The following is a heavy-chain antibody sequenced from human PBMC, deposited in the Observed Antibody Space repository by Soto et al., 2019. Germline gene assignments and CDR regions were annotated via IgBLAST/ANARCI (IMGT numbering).Heavy chain of an antibody. CDR1: GGTISGYY. J-gene: IGHJ5*02. V-gene: IGHV4-4*07. Sequence: PSETLSLTCSVSGGTISGYYWTWIRQPAGKGLEWIGRIYSSGNTKYNPSLQSRVTMSLDTSNNQFSLRLTSVTATDTAVYYCARGQQFSDWFDTWGQGTLVTVSS. D-gene: IGHD3-3*01. CDR3: ARGQQFSDWFDT. CDR2: IYSSGNT.